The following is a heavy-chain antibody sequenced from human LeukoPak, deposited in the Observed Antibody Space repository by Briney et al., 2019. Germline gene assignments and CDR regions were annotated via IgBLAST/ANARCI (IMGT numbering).Heavy chain of an antibody. CDR3: GRAFPPLRTSSAGDL. CDR1: GFTFNSYN. Sequence: QSGGSLRLSCAASGFTFNSYNMNWVHQAPGKGLEWISYISGSSSTIYYADSVKGRFSISRDNAKNSLYLQLDSLGVEDTAVYYCGRAFPPLRTSSAGDLWGQGTLVTVSS. V-gene: IGHV3-48*04. D-gene: IGHD3-16*01. CDR2: ISGSSSTI. J-gene: IGHJ1*01.